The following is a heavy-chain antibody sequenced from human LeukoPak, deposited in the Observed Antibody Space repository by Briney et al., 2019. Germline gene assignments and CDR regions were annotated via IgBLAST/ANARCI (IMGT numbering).Heavy chain of an antibody. V-gene: IGHV1-18*01. Sequence: ASVKVSCKASGYTFTSCGISWVRQAPGQGLEWMGWISAYNGNTNYAQKLQGRVTMTTDTSTSTAYMELRSLRSDDTAVYYCARASYCSSTSCYFTKSNWFDPWGQGTLVTVSS. CDR3: ARASYCSSTSCYFTKSNWFDP. CDR2: ISAYNGNT. D-gene: IGHD2-2*01. J-gene: IGHJ5*02. CDR1: GYTFTSCG.